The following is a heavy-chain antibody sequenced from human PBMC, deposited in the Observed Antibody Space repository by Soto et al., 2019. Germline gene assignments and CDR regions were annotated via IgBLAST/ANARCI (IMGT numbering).Heavy chain of an antibody. CDR1: GYRFTSYW. J-gene: IGHJ4*02. D-gene: IGHD3-22*01. CDR2: IYPGDSDT. CDR3: ARIDDSSGYDEYYFDY. Sequence: GESLKISCKGSGYRFTSYWIGWVRQMPGKGLEWMGIIYPGDSDTRYSPSFQGQVTISADKSISTAYLQWSSLKASDTAMYYCARIDDSSGYDEYYFDYWGQGTLVTVSS. V-gene: IGHV5-51*01.